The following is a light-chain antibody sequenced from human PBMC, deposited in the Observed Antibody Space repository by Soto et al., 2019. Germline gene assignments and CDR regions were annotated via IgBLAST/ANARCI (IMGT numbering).Light chain of an antibody. CDR3: AVWDDSLNGVL. CDR1: SSNIGGNI. CDR2: TNN. V-gene: IGLV1-44*01. J-gene: IGLJ2*01. Sequence: QSVLTQSPSTSGTPGQRVTISCSGSSSNIGGNIVNWYQQIPGTAPKLLIYTNNQRPSGVPDRFSGSKSGTSASLAISGLQSGDEADYYCAVWDDSLNGVLFGGGTKLTVL.